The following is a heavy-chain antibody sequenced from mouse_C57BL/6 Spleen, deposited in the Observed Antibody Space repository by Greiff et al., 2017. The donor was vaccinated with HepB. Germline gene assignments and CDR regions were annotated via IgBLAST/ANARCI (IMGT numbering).Heavy chain of an antibody. V-gene: IGHV10-1*01. J-gene: IGHJ1*03. CDR2: IRSKSNNYAT. CDR3: VRRGAYDGDYDWYFDV. D-gene: IGHD2-3*01. CDR1: GFSFNTYA. Sequence: EVMLVESGGGLVQPKGSLKLSCAASGFSFNTYAMNWVRQAPGKGLEWVGRIRSKSNNYATYSADTVKDSVTISRDDSESMLYLQMNNLKTEDTAMYYCVRRGAYDGDYDWYFDVWGKGTTVTVSS.